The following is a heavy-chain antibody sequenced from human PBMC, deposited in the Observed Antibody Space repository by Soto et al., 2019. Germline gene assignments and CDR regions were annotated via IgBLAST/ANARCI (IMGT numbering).Heavy chain of an antibody. CDR2: IIPIFGTA. Sequence: SVKVSCKASGGTFSSYAISWVRQAPGQGLEWMGGIIPIFGTANYAQKFQGRVTITADESTSTAYMELSSLRSEDTAVYYCAREMRGRGYSYFFDYWGQGTLVTVSS. V-gene: IGHV1-69*13. CDR3: AREMRGRGYSYFFDY. D-gene: IGHD5-18*01. CDR1: GGTFSSYA. J-gene: IGHJ4*02.